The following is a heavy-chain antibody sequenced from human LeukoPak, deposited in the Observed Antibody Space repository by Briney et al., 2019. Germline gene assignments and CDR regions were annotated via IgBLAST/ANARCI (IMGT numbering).Heavy chain of an antibody. D-gene: IGHD6-13*01. CDR3: ASGSSFYGMDV. Sequence: SETLSLTCAVYGGSFSGYYWSWIRQPPGKGLEWIGEINHSGSTNYNPSLKSRVTISVDTSKNQFSLKLSSVTAADTAVYYCASGSSFYGMDVWGQGTTVTVSS. J-gene: IGHJ6*02. CDR1: GGSFSGYY. V-gene: IGHV4-34*01. CDR2: INHSGST.